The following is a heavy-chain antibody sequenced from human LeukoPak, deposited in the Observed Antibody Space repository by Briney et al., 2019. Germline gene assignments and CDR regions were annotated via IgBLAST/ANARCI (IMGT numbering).Heavy chain of an antibody. D-gene: IGHD6-6*01. CDR3: ARSSGSSSSPMDV. Sequence: SETLSLTCAVYGGSFSGYYWSWIRQPPGKGLEWIGEINHSGSTNYNPSLKSRVTISVDTSKNQFSLKLSSVTAADTAVYYCARSSGSSSSPMDVWGQGTTVTVSS. CDR1: GGSFSGYY. CDR2: INHSGST. V-gene: IGHV4-34*01. J-gene: IGHJ6*02.